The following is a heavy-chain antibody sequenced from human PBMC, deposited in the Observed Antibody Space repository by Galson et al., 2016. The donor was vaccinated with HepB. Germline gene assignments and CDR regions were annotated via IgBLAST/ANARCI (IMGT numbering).Heavy chain of an antibody. V-gene: IGHV3-43*01. CDR2: ITGDRANA. CDR1: GFTFGTYT. CDR3: AKDHGGYSGFDY. Sequence: SLRLSCAASGFTFGTYTMHWIRQAPGEGLQWVSLITGDRANAYYADSVKGRFTISRDNRKNSLYLQMNSLRTEDTALYYCAKDHGGYSGFDYWGQGTLDTVSS. J-gene: IGHJ4*02. D-gene: IGHD4-23*01.